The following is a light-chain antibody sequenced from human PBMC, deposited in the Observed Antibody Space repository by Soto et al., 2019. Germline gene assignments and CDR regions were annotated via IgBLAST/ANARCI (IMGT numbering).Light chain of an antibody. J-gene: IGKJ4*01. Sequence: DIVMTQSPLSLPVTPGEPASISCRSSQSLLHSNGYNYLDWYLQKPGQSPQLLIYLGSNRASGVPDRFSGGRSGADFILKISRVEAEDVGVYYCMQALQTLPLTFGGGTKVEIK. CDR1: QSLLHSNGYNY. V-gene: IGKV2-28*01. CDR3: MQALQTLPLT. CDR2: LGS.